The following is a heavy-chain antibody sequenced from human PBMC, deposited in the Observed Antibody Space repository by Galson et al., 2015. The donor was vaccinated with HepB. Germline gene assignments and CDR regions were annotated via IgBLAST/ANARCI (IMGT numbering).Heavy chain of an antibody. V-gene: IGHV3-7*01. CDR1: GFTFSSYW. J-gene: IGHJ4*02. D-gene: IGHD3-9*01. CDR2: IKQDGSEK. CDR3: ARDRRVLRYFETYYFDY. Sequence: SLRLSCAASGFTFSSYWMSWVRQAPGKGLEWVANIKQDGSEKYYVDSVKGRFTISRDNAKNSLYLQMNSLRAEDTAVYYCARDRRVLRYFETYYFDYWGQGTLVTVSS.